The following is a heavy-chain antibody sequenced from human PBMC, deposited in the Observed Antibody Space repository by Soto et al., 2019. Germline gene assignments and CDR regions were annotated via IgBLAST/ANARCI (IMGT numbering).Heavy chain of an antibody. J-gene: IGHJ4*02. CDR3: ARQIYDSDTGPNFQYYFDS. CDR1: GYIFAGYW. CDR2: IDPSDSQT. D-gene: IGHD3-22*01. Sequence: TGESLKISCKGSGYIFAGYWITWVLQRPGKVLEWMGRIDPSDSQTYYSPSFRGHVTISVTKSITTVFLQWSSLRASDTAMYYCARQIYDSDTGPNFQYYFDSWGQGTPVTVSS. V-gene: IGHV5-10-1*01.